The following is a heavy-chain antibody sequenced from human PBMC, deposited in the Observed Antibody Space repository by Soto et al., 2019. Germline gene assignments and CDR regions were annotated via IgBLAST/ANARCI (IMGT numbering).Heavy chain of an antibody. Sequence: RLSWGVAWCTSIDAWSSCVRKAQGKRLDWVGRIKSKTDGGTTDYAAPVKGRFTISRDDSKNTLYLQMNSLKTEDTAVYYCTTAGGVRRAQGSAFDIWRQGTMVTVS. V-gene: IGHV3-15*01. CDR2: IKSKTDGGTT. CDR1: WCTSIDAW. J-gene: IGHJ3*02. D-gene: IGHD3-16*01. CDR3: TTAGGVRRAQGSAFDI.